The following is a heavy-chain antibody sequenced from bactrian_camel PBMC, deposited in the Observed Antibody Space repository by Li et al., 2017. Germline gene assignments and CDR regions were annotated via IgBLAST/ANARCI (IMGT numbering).Heavy chain of an antibody. J-gene: IGHJ6*01. CDR3: ATKYCSGEYCYTTAGFGY. Sequence: VQLVESGGGLVQPGGSLRLSCAASGFTFSSFYMSWVRQAPGKGLEWVSSIYSDGSYTSYADSVKGRFTISRDNAKNTVYLQMNSLKSEDTALYYCATKYCSGEYCYTTAGFGYWGQGTQVTVS. D-gene: IGHD2*01. V-gene: IGHV3-2*01. CDR2: IYSDGSYT. CDR1: GFTFSSFY.